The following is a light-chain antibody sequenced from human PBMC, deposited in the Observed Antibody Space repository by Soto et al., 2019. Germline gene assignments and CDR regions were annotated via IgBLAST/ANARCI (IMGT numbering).Light chain of an antibody. CDR1: QSILYSSNNRNY. CDR2: WAS. J-gene: IGKJ4*01. CDR3: QQLKSYPLT. Sequence: DIVMTQSPDSLAVSLGERATINCKSSQSILYSSNNRNYLAWYQQKPGQPPKLLIYWASTRESGVPDRFSGSGSGTEFALTISSLQPEDSATYYCQQLKSYPLTFGGGTKVEIK. V-gene: IGKV4-1*01.